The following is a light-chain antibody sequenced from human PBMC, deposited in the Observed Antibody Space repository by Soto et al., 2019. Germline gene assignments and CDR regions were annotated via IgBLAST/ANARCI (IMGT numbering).Light chain of an antibody. Sequence: QSALTQPPSASGSPGQSVNISSTGTSSDVGGYNYVSWYQQHPGKAPKLMIYEVSKRPSGVPDRFSGSKSGNTASLTVSGLQAEDEADYYCSSYAGSNLWVFGGGTKVTVL. V-gene: IGLV2-8*01. J-gene: IGLJ3*02. CDR2: EVS. CDR3: SSYAGSNLWV. CDR1: SSDVGGYNY.